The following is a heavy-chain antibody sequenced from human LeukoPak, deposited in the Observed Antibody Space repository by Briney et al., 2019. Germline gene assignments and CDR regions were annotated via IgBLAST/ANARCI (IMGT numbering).Heavy chain of an antibody. CDR1: GGSISSSSYY. V-gene: IGHV4-39*01. D-gene: IGHD3-10*01. CDR3: ARQNSFGSGSYTHLY. CDR2: IYYSGST. J-gene: IGHJ4*02. Sequence: SETLSLTCTVSGGSISSSSYYWGWIRQPPGEGLEWIGSIYYSGSTHYNPSLKSRLTISLDTSKNQFSLKLSSVTAADTAVYFCARQNSFGSGSYTHLYWGQGTLVTVSS.